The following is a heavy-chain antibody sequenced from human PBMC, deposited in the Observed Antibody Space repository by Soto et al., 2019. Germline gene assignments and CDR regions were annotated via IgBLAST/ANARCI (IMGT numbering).Heavy chain of an antibody. CDR1: GYTFTSYG. CDR2: ISAYNGNT. Sequence: PSVKVSCKASGYTFTSYGISWVRQAPGQGLEWMGWISAYNGNTNYAQKLQGRVTMTTDTSTSTAYMELRSLRSDDTAVYYCAREPGVPASGKYYYGMAVWGQGTTVTVSS. CDR3: AREPGVPASGKYYYGMAV. J-gene: IGHJ6*02. D-gene: IGHD2-2*01. V-gene: IGHV1-18*01.